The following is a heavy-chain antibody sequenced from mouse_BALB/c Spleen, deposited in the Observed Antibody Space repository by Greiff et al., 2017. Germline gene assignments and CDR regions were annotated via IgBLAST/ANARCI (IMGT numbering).Heavy chain of an antibody. CDR3: ARRGVWASYAMDY. Sequence: EVKLVESGGGLVKPGGSLKLSCAASGFAFSSYGMSWVRQTPDKRLEWVATISSGGSYTYYPDSVKGRFTISRDNAKNTLYLQMSSLKSEDTAMYYCARRGVWASYAMDYWGQGTSVTVSS. CDR1: GFAFSSYG. V-gene: IGHV5-6*03. CDR2: ISSGGSYT. D-gene: IGHD2-10*02. J-gene: IGHJ4*01.